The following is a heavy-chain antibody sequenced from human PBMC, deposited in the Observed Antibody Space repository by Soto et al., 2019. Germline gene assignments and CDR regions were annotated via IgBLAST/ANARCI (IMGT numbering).Heavy chain of an antibody. V-gene: IGHV3-23*01. CDR1: GFTFSSYA. J-gene: IGHJ6*03. D-gene: IGHD3-10*01. Sequence: EVQLLESGGGLVQPGGSLRLSCAASGFTFSSYAMSWVRQAPGKGLEWVSAISGSGGSTYYADSVKGRFTISRDNSKNSLYLQMNSLRAEDAAVYYCAKSRGYYYYMDVWGKGTTVTVSS. CDR2: ISGSGGST. CDR3: AKSRGYYYYMDV.